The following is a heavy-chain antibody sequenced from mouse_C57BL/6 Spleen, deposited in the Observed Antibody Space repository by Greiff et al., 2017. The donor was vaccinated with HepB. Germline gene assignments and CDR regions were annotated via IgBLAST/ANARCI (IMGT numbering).Heavy chain of an antibody. CDR1: GYTFTSYW. CDR3: ARGGLRPWFAY. D-gene: IGHD2-4*01. Sequence: QVQLKQPGAELVRPGSSVKLSCKASGYTFTSYWMDWVKQRPGQGLEWIGNIYPSDSETHYNQKFKDKATLTVDKSSSTAYMQLSSLTSEDSAVYSCARGGLRPWFAYWGQGTLVTVSA. CDR2: IYPSDSET. J-gene: IGHJ3*01. V-gene: IGHV1-61*01.